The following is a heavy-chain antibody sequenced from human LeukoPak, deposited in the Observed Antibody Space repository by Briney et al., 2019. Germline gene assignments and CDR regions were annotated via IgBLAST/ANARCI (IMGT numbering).Heavy chain of an antibody. Sequence: GGSLRLSCAASGFTFRSYAMHWVRQDPGKGLEWVAVISSDGSNKYYADSVKGRFTISRDNSKNTLYLQMNSLRPEDTAVYYCARGLAYYYDSSAYFLDYWGQGTLVTVSS. J-gene: IGHJ4*02. D-gene: IGHD3-22*01. CDR2: ISSDGSNK. CDR3: ARGLAYYYDSSAYFLDY. V-gene: IGHV3-30*04. CDR1: GFTFRSYA.